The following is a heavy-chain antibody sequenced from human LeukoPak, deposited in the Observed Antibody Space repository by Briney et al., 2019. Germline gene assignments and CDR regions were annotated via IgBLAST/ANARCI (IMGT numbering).Heavy chain of an antibody. J-gene: IGHJ6*03. Sequence: SVKVSCKASGGTFSSYAISCVRQAPGQGLEWMGGIIPIFGTANYAQKFQGRVTITADESTSTAYMGLSSLRSEDTAVYYCARGEDDATSYYYMDVWGKGTTVTVSS. CDR1: GGTFSSYA. D-gene: IGHD1-1*01. V-gene: IGHV1-69*13. CDR3: ARGEDDATSYYYMDV. CDR2: IIPIFGTA.